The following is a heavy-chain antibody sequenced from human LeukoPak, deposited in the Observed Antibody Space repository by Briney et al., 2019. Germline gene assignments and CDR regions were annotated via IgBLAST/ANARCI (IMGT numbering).Heavy chain of an antibody. CDR3: ARGPGMLDP. D-gene: IGHD2-8*01. J-gene: IGHJ5*02. V-gene: IGHV3-7*01. CDR1: GFTFSSYE. Sequence: PGGSLRLSCAASGFTFSSYEMNWVRHSPGKGLEWVANINQDGGTKYYRDFAKGRFTISRDNAQNSLYLQINSLRAEDTAVYYCARGPGMLDPWGQGTLVTVSS. CDR2: INQDGGTK.